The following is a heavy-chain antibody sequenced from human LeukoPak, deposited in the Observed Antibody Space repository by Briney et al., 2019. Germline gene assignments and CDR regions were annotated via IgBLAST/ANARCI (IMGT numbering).Heavy chain of an antibody. V-gene: IGHV4-59*01. D-gene: IGHD2-2*01. Sequence: SETLSLTCSVSGGSINSYYWSWIRQPPGKGLEWVGSIYYSGSTNYKPPLKSRVSISVDTSKNQFSLKLSSVTAADTAVYYCARDYCTTTRCFPNYFDSWGQGTLVTVSS. J-gene: IGHJ4*02. CDR2: IYYSGST. CDR3: ARDYCTTTRCFPNYFDS. CDR1: GGSINSYY.